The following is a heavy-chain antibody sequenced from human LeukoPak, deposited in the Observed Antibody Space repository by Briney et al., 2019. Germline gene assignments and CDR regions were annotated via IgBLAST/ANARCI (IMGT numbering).Heavy chain of an antibody. CDR2: IYHSGST. V-gene: IGHV4-59*12. Sequence: SETLSLTCTVSGGSISSYYWSWIRQPPGKGLEWIGYIYHSGSTYYNPSLKSRVTISVDRSKNQFSLKLSSVTAADTAVYYCARGDDYYMDVWGKGTTVTVSS. CDR1: GGSISSYY. CDR3: ARGDDYYMDV. J-gene: IGHJ6*03. D-gene: IGHD2-21*01.